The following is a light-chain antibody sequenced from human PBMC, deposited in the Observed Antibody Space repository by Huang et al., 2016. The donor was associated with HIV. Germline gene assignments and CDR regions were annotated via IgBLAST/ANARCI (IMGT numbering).Light chain of an antibody. CDR3: QQRSTWPLT. CDR1: QSVGSY. Sequence: EVVLTQSPSILSLSLGGTGTISCKASQSVGSYVAWYQQRPGQSPRLLLYDTSNRAAGIPSRFSGSGSGTDFTLTISGLESEELGVFYCQQRSTWPLTFGGGDQVGD. V-gene: IGKV3-11*01. J-gene: IGKJ4*01. CDR2: DTS.